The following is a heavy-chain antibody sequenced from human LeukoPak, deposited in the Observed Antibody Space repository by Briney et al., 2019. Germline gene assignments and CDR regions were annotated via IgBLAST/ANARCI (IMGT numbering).Heavy chain of an antibody. V-gene: IGHV1-18*01. CDR3: ARDRRNIVATITDY. CDR2: ISAYNGNT. CDR1: GYTFTSYG. Sequence: EASVKVSCKASGYTFTSYGISWVRQAPGQGLEWMGWISAYNGNTNYAQKLQGRVTMTTDTSTSTAYMELRSLRSDDTAVYYCARDRRNIVATITDYWGQGTLVTVSS. D-gene: IGHD5-12*01. J-gene: IGHJ4*02.